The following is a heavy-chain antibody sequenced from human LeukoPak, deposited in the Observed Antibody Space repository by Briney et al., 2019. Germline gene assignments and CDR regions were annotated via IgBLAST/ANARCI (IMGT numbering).Heavy chain of an antibody. Sequence: PGGSLRLSCAASGFTFSSYDMHWVRQATGKGLEWVSAIGTAGDTYYPGSVKGRFTISRENAKNSLYLQMNSLRAGDTAVYYCARVGTHRGWWYFDLWGRGTLVTVSS. CDR3: ARVGTHRGWWYFDL. CDR2: IGTAGDT. V-gene: IGHV3-13*01. CDR1: GFTFSSYD. D-gene: IGHD1-1*01. J-gene: IGHJ2*01.